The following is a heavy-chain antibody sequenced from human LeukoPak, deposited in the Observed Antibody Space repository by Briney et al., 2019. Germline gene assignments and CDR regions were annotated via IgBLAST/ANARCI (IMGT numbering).Heavy chain of an antibody. Sequence: GSLRLSCAASGFSISNYAMNWVRQAPGKGLEFVSAISSTGTYTYYSNSVKGRFTISRDNSENTLFLQMGSLRAEDMAVYYCARDAIYDTSGYYYTDYWGQGTLVTVSS. CDR1: GFSISNYA. V-gene: IGHV3-64*01. J-gene: IGHJ4*02. CDR2: ISSTGTYT. CDR3: ARDAIYDTSGYYYTDY. D-gene: IGHD3-22*01.